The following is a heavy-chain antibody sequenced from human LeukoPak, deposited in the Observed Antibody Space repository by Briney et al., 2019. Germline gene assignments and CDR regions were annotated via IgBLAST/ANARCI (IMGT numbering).Heavy chain of an antibody. D-gene: IGHD3-22*01. CDR1: GGSISSYY. CDR3: ARAVKYYYDSSGYPKWFDP. Sequence: PSETLSLTCTVSGGSISSYYWSWIRQPPGKGLEWIGYIYYSGSTNYNPSLKSRVTISVDTSKNQFSLKLSSVTAAATAVYYCARAVKYYYDSSGYPKWFDPWGQGTLVTVSS. J-gene: IGHJ5*02. CDR2: IYYSGST. V-gene: IGHV4-59*01.